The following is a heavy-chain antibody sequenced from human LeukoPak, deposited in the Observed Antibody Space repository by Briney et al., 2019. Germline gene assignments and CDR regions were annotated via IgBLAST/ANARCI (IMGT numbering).Heavy chain of an antibody. CDR3: TRGNSIAAGAN. CDR1: GGSSSSSNDY. V-gene: IGHV4-39*07. CDR2: LYYSGST. D-gene: IGHD6-13*01. Sequence: SETLSLTCSVSGGSSSSSNDYWGWVRQPPGKGLEWIGSLYYSGSTYYNPSLKSRVTISVDTSKKQSSLKVSSVTAADTAVYYCTRGNSIAAGANWGQGTLVTVSS. J-gene: IGHJ4*02.